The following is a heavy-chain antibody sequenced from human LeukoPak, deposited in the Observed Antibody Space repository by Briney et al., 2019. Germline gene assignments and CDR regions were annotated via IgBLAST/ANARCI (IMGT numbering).Heavy chain of an antibody. CDR1: GFTFSSYS. CDR3: ANSYYDLWSGYY. V-gene: IGHV3-48*02. CDR2: ISSSSSTI. Sequence: GGSLRLSCAASGFTFSSYSMNWVRQAPGKGLEWVSYISSSSSTIYYADSVKGRFTISRDNAKNSLYLQMNSLRDEDTAVYYCANSYYDLWSGYYWGQGTLVTVSS. D-gene: IGHD3-3*01. J-gene: IGHJ4*02.